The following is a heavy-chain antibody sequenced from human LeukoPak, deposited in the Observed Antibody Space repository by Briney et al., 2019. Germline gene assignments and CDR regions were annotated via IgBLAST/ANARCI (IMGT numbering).Heavy chain of an antibody. Sequence: NPGGSLRLSCAASGFTFSSYSMNWVRQAPGQGLEWVSSISSTSDYIYYADSVKGRFTISRDNAKNSLYLQMNSLRAEDTAVYYCARDSEYSSGWYGSTAVYFDYWGQGTLVTVSS. CDR3: ARDSEYSSGWYGSTAVYFDY. J-gene: IGHJ4*02. D-gene: IGHD6-19*01. V-gene: IGHV3-21*01. CDR2: ISSTSDYI. CDR1: GFTFSSYS.